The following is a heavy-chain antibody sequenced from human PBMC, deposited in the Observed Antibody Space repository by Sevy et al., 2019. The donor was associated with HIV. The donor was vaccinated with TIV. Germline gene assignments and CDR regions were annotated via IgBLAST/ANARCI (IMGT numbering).Heavy chain of an antibody. J-gene: IGHJ4*02. CDR2: IYYSGST. Sequence: SETLSLTCTVSGGSISSGGYYWSWIRQHPGKGLESIGYIYYSGSTYYNPSLKSRVTISVDTSKNQFSLKLSSVTAADTAVYYCARDSGRDGYNPIEYYFDYWGQGTLVTVSS. V-gene: IGHV4-31*03. CDR3: ARDSGRDGYNPIEYYFDY. CDR1: GGSISSGGYY. D-gene: IGHD5-12*01.